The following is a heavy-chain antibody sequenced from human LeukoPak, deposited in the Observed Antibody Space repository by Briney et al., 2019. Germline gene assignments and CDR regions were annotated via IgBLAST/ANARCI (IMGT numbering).Heavy chain of an antibody. D-gene: IGHD3-22*01. V-gene: IGHV4-4*09. CDR2: IYTSGST. CDR3: ARHGPGYCYDRSGYPHFDY. J-gene: IGHJ4*02. Sequence: SETMSLTCTVSGGSISSYYWSWIRQPPGKGLEWVGYIYTSGSTTYNPSLKSRVTIAVDTSKNQFSLKQSSVTAADTAVYYCARHGPGYCYDRSGYPHFDYWGQGTLVTVPS. CDR1: GGSISSYY.